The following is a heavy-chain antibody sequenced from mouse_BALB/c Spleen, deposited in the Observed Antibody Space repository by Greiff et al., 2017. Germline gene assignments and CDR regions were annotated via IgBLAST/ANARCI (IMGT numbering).Heavy chain of an antibody. Sequence: EVQLVESGAGLVQPGGSLRLSCTTSGFTFTGYYMNWVRQPPGKALEWVGFIRNKANGYTTEYSASVKGRFTITRDNSKSFVYLKMNTLRAEDSATYYCARGDYEYNEYDLDDWGQGTSVTVSS. CDR3: ARGDYEYNEYDLDD. CDR2: IRNKANGYTT. CDR1: GFTFTGYY. J-gene: IGHJ4*01. D-gene: IGHD2-4*01. V-gene: IGHV7-3*02.